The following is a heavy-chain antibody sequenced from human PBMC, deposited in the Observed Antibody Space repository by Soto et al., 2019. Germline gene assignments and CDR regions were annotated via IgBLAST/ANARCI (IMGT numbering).Heavy chain of an antibody. V-gene: IGHV3-30-3*01. J-gene: IGHJ3*02. D-gene: IGHD3-10*01. Sequence: GGSLRLSCAASGFTFSSYAMHWVRQAPGKGLEWVAVISYDGSNKYYADSVKGRFTISRDNSKNTLYLQMNSLRAEDTAVYYCASSMVRGVILDAFDIWGQGTMVTVSS. CDR3: ASSMVRGVILDAFDI. CDR1: GFTFSSYA. CDR2: ISYDGSNK.